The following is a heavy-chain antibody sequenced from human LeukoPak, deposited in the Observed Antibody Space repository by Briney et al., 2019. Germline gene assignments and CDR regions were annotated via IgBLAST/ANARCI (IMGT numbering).Heavy chain of an antibody. V-gene: IGHV4-38-2*02. D-gene: IGHD6-6*01. Sequence: SETLSLTCTVSGYSISSGYYWGWIRQPPGKGLEWIGYIYNSGSTYYNPSLKSRVTISIDTSKNQFSLKLSSVTAADTAVYYCARLRRYSSSSWFDPWGQGTLVTVSS. CDR3: ARLRRYSSSSWFDP. CDR1: GYSISSGYY. J-gene: IGHJ5*02. CDR2: IYNSGST.